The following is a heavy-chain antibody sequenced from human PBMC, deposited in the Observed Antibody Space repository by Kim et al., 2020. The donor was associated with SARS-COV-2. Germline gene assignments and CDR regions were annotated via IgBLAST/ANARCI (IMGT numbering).Heavy chain of an antibody. D-gene: IGHD6-19*01. CDR2: IDPSDSYT. Sequence: GESLKISCKGSGYSFTSYWISWVRQMPGKGLEWMGRIDPSDSYTNYSPSFQGHVTISADKSISTAYLQWSSLKASDTAMYYCARQNSLYSSGWNNWFDPWGQGTLVTVSS. CDR3: ARQNSLYSSGWNNWFDP. CDR1: GYSFTSYW. V-gene: IGHV5-10-1*01. J-gene: IGHJ5*02.